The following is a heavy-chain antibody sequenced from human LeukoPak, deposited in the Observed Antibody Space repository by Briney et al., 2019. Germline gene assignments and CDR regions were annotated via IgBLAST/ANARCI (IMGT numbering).Heavy chain of an antibody. CDR2: FDPEDGET. V-gene: IGHV1-24*01. CDR1: GYTLTELS. J-gene: IGHJ4*02. CDR3: ARGSSYGFSMGY. D-gene: IGHD5-18*01. Sequence: ASVKVSCKVSGYTLTELSMHWVRQAPGKGLEWMGGFDPEDGETIYAQKFQGRVTMTEDTSTDTAYMELRSLRSDDTALYYCARGSSYGFSMGYWGQGTLVTVSS.